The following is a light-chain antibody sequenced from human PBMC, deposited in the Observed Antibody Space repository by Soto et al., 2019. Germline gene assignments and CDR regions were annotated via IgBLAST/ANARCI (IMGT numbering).Light chain of an antibody. CDR3: QQYGSSPPYT. CDR2: GSS. Sequence: EVVLPQSPGTLSLSPGERATLSCRASQSVSNNYLAWYQQKPGQSPKLLILGSSDRATGIPDRFSGSGSGPDFTLTISSLQPEDFAVYYCQQYGSSPPYTFGQGTKLQIK. V-gene: IGKV3-20*01. CDR1: QSVSNNY. J-gene: IGKJ2*01.